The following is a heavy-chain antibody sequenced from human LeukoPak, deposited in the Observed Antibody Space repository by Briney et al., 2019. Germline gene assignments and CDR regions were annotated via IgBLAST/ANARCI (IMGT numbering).Heavy chain of an antibody. CDR3: ARGKSSSWYGDYYYGMDV. CDR1: GYTFTGYY. CDR2: INPNSGGT. V-gene: IGHV1-2*02. J-gene: IGHJ6*02. D-gene: IGHD6-13*01. Sequence: ASVKVSCKAFGYTFTGYYMHWVRQAPGQGLEWMGWINPNSGGTNYAQKFQGRVTMTRDTSISTAYMELSRLRSDDTAVYYCARGKSSSWYGDYYYGMDVWGQGTTVTVSS.